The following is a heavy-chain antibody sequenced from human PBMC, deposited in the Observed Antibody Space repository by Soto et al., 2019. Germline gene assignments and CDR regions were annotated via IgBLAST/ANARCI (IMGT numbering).Heavy chain of an antibody. CDR3: AEVSAGHGQWLRLFDY. Sequence: VPVKVCCKAAGYTFTGYYMDWVRLAHGKGLEWMGWINHNSGGTKYAQKFQGWVTMTRDTSISTAYIELSSLTSDDTAVYYCAEVSAGHGQWLRLFDYSGQCTPVTDFS. J-gene: IGHJ4*02. V-gene: IGHV1-2*04. CDR1: GYTFTGYY. D-gene: IGHD5-12*01. CDR2: INHNSGGT.